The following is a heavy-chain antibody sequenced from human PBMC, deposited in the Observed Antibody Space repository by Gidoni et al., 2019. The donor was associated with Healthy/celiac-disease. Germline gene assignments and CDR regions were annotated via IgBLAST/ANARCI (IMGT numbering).Heavy chain of an antibody. CDR1: GGSISSGGYY. CDR2: MYYSGST. V-gene: IGHV4-31*11. J-gene: IGHJ2*01. Sequence: QVQLQESGPGLLKPSQPLSLTCAVSGGSISSGGYYSSWIRQHPGKGLEWIGYMYYSGSTYYNPSLKSRVTIAVDTAKNQCSLKLSSVTAADTAVYYCARDADVVVPAAKLTPPWYFDLWGRGTLVTVSS. CDR3: ARDADVVVPAAKLTPPWYFDL. D-gene: IGHD2-2*01.